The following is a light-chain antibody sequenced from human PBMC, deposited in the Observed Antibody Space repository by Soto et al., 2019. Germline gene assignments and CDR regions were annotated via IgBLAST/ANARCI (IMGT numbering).Light chain of an antibody. CDR2: GAS. CDR3: QQYFEWPPMT. Sequence: VMTQSPATLSASPGERATLSCWASETVATNLAWYQQKPGQAPRLLIYGASTRAAGVSDRFRGSGSGTDFTLTISSLRSEDSAVYYCQQYFEWPPMTFGQGTKVEI. V-gene: IGKV3-15*01. CDR1: ETVATN. J-gene: IGKJ1*01.